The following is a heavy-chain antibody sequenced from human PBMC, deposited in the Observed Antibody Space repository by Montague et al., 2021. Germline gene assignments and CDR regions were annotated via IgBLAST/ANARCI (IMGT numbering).Heavy chain of an antibody. CDR2: ITGSSSI. J-gene: IGHJ1*01. CDR3: ARDSYSSGWYSAEYFQH. Sequence: SLRLSCAASGFTFRTYGMNWVRQAPGKGLEWVSYITGSSSIYYADSVRGRFTISRDNPKNSLYLQMNSLRDEDTAVYYYARDSYSSGWYSAEYFQHWGQGTLVTVSS. CDR1: GFTFRTYG. V-gene: IGHV3-48*02. D-gene: IGHD6-19*01.